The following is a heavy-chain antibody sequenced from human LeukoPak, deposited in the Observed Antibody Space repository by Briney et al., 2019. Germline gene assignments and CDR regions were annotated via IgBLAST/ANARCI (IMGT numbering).Heavy chain of an antibody. CDR3: AKVKAAAGYSGWKAGPFDY. V-gene: IGHV3-30*02. J-gene: IGHJ4*02. CDR2: IRYDGSNK. D-gene: IGHD6-13*01. Sequence: PGGSLRLSCAASGFTFSSYGMHWVRQAPGKGLEWVAFIRYDGSNKYYADSVKGRFTISRDNSKSTLYLQMNSLRAEDTAVYYCAKVKAAAGYSGWKAGPFDYWGQGTLVSVSS. CDR1: GFTFSSYG.